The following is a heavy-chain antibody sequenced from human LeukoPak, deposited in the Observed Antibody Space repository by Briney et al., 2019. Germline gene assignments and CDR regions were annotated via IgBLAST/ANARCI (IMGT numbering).Heavy chain of an antibody. CDR2: ISGSGGST. CDR3: AKMPSYYYDSSGPFDY. Sequence: PGGSLRLSCAASGFTFSSYAMSWVRQAPGKGLEWVSAISGSGGSTYYADSVKGRFTISRDNSKNTLYLQMNSLRAEDTAVYYCAKMPSYYYDSSGPFDYWGQGTLVTVSS. CDR1: GFTFSSYA. V-gene: IGHV3-23*01. J-gene: IGHJ4*02. D-gene: IGHD3-22*01.